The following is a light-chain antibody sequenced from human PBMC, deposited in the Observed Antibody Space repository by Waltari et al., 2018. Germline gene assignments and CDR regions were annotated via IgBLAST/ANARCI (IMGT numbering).Light chain of an antibody. Sequence: QSALTQPASVSGSPGQSITIPCTGTSSDVGGYIFASWYQVHPGKVPTLIIYEVTRRPSAVSNRFSGSKSGNTASLTISGLQAEDEADFYCSSYASSGTLVFGSGTKVTVL. CDR2: EVT. J-gene: IGLJ1*01. CDR1: SSDVGGYIF. CDR3: SSYASSGTLV. V-gene: IGLV2-14*01.